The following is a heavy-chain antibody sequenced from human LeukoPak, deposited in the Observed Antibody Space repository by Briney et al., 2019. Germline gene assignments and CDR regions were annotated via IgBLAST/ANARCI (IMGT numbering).Heavy chain of an antibody. D-gene: IGHD5-24*01. CDR3: AVRDGYNYGM. CDR1: GYSISSGYY. CDR2: IYHSEST. Sequence: PSETLSLTCSVYGYSISSGYYWGWIRQPPGKGLEWNGSIYHSESTYYNPSLKSRVTRPVDTSNNQFSQQLSSVTAADTAVYYCAVRDGYNYGMRGQGTLVTVFS. V-gene: IGHV4-38-2*02. J-gene: IGHJ4*02.